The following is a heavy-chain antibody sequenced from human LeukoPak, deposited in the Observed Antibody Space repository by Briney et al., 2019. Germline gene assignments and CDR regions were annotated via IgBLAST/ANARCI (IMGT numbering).Heavy chain of an antibody. V-gene: IGHV4-38-2*02. CDR1: GYSISSGYY. CDR2: IYRSGST. CDR3: ARWSVRRKGAFDI. D-gene: IGHD2-15*01. J-gene: IGHJ3*02. Sequence: PSETLSLTCTVSGYSISSGYYWSWIRQPAGKGLEWIGRIYRSGSTDYNPSLQSRVTISFDTSKNQFSLNLTSVTAADTAVYYCARWSVRRKGAFDIWGQGTMVTVSS.